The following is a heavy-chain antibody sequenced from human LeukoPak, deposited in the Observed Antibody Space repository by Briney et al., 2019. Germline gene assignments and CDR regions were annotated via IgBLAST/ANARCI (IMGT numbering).Heavy chain of an antibody. CDR1: GGSISSGSYY. D-gene: IGHD2-15*01. CDR3: ARGIVVVAQLGFYFYYMDV. CDR2: IYTSGST. J-gene: IGHJ6*03. Sequence: PSETLSLTCTVSGGSISSGSYYWSWIRQPAGKGLEWIGRIYTSGSTNYNPSLESRVTISVDTSKNQFSLKLSSVTAADTAVYYCARGIVVVAQLGFYFYYMDVWGKGTTVTISS. V-gene: IGHV4-61*02.